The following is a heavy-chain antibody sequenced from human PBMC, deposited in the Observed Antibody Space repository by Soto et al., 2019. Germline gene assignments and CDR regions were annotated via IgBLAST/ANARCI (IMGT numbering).Heavy chain of an antibody. CDR3: ARRPEPRSAPFDY. J-gene: IGHJ4*02. Sequence: PSETLSLTCTVSGGSISSSSYYWGWIRQPPGKGLEWIGSIYYSGSTYYNPSLKSRVTISVDTSKNQFSLKLSSVTAADTAVYYCARRPEPRSAPFDYRGQGTPVTVSS. V-gene: IGHV4-39*01. CDR2: IYYSGST. CDR1: GGSISSSSYY.